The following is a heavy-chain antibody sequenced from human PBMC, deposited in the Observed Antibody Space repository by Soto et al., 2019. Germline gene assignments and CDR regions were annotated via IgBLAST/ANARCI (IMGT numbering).Heavy chain of an antibody. D-gene: IGHD5-12*01. CDR3: ARDPGDSWLRSQGAFDL. CDR1: GGSISSYY. CDR2: IYYSGST. V-gene: IGHV4-59*01. J-gene: IGHJ3*01. Sequence: QVQLQESGPGLVKPSETLSLTCTVSGGSISSYYWSWIRQPPGKGLEWIGYIYYSGSTNYNPSLKSRVTISVDTSKNQFSLKLSSVNAADTAVYYWARDPGDSWLRSQGAFDLWGQGTMVTVSS.